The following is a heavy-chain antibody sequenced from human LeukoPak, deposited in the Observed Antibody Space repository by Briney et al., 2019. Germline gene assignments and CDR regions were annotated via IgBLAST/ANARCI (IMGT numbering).Heavy chain of an antibody. V-gene: IGHV3-33*01. Sequence: GGSLRLSCAASGFTFSSYGMHWVRQAPGKGLEWVAVIWYDGSNKYYADSVKGRFTISRDNSKNALYLQMNSLRVEDTAVYYCATSTLLRYFDWLYIYGMDVWGQGTTVTVSS. CDR1: GFTFSSYG. D-gene: IGHD3-9*01. CDR2: IWYDGSNK. CDR3: ATSTLLRYFDWLYIYGMDV. J-gene: IGHJ6*02.